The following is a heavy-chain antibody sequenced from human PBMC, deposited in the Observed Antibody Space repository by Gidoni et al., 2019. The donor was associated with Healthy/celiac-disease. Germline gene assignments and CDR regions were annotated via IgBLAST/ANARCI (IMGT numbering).Heavy chain of an antibody. D-gene: IGHD5-18*01. CDR2: ISYDGSNK. CDR3: ARDRGRGYSYGYYYYYGMDV. Sequence: GFTFSSYAMHWVRQAPGKGLEWVAVISYDGSNKYYADSVKGRFTISRDNSKNTLYLQMNSLRAEDTAVYYWARDRGRGYSYGYYYYYGMDVWGQGTTVTVSS. CDR1: GFTFSSYA. V-gene: IGHV3-30-3*01. J-gene: IGHJ6*02.